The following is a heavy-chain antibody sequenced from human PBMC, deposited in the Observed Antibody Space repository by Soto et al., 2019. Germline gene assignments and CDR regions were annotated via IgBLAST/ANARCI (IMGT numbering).Heavy chain of an antibody. CDR2: ISGSGTSI. D-gene: IGHD3-3*01. V-gene: IGHV3-23*01. CDR1: GFTFNNYA. J-gene: IGHJ3*02. Sequence: EVQLLESGGGLVQPGGSLRLSCAASGFTFNNYAMDWVRQAPGKGLEWVSGISGSGTSIYYSDSVKGRFTISRDNSKKTLYLQMNSLRAEDTAIYYCAKGTTFGVVILRGDGAFDIWGQGTMVTVSS. CDR3: AKGTTFGVVILRGDGAFDI.